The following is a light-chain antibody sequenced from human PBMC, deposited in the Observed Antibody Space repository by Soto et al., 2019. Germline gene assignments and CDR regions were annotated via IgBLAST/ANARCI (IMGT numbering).Light chain of an antibody. V-gene: IGKV1-39*01. CDR3: QHSYKTPWT. CDR2: AAS. CDR1: QDISSY. J-gene: IGKJ1*01. Sequence: DIQMTQSPSSLSASLGARVTITCRANQDISSYLIWSQHKLGQAPKLLIHAASMLAGGVPCRFSGRESGTDFTLTISGLEHEDAAAYYCQHSYKTPWTFVQGTKVELK.